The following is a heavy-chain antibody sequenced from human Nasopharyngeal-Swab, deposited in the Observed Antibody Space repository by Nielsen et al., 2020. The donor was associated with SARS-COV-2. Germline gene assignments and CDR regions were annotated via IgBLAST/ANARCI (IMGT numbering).Heavy chain of an antibody. V-gene: IGHV3-33*01. D-gene: IGHD3-22*01. CDR3: ASSGYYYDSSGLEGWFDP. CDR2: IWYDGSNK. Sequence: GESLKISCAASGFTFSSYGMHWVRQAPGKGLEWVAVIWYDGSNKYYADSVKGRFTISRDNSKNTLYLQMNSLRAEDTAMYYCASSGYYYDSSGLEGWFDPWGQGTLVTVSS. CDR1: GFTFSSYG. J-gene: IGHJ5*02.